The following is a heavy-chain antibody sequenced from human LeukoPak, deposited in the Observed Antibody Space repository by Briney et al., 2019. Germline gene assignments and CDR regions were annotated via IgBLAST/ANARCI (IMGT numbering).Heavy chain of an antibody. CDR1: GFTFSSYW. V-gene: IGHV3-7*03. J-gene: IGHJ6*02. CDR3: ARDRYYSYYYYGMDV. Sequence: GGSLRLSCAASGFTFSSYWMSWVRQAPGKGLEWVANIKQDGSEKYYVDSVKGRFTISRDNAKNSLYLQMNSLRAEDTAVYYCARDRYYSYYYYGMDVWGQGTLVTVSS. CDR2: IKQDGSEK. D-gene: IGHD1-14*01.